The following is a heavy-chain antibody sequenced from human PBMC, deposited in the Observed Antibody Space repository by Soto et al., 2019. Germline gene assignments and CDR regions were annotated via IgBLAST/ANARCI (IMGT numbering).Heavy chain of an antibody. V-gene: IGHV3-15*01. J-gene: IGHJ1*01. Sequence: EVQLVESGGGLVKPGGSLRLSCAASGFTFTNAWMSWVRQAPGKGREWVGRIKSKTDGGTTDYAAPVKGRFTISRDDSKNTLYLQMNSLKTEDTAVYYCTTARGTYGAEYFQHWGQGTLVTVSS. D-gene: IGHD4-17*01. CDR1: GFTFTNAW. CDR2: IKSKTDGGTT. CDR3: TTARGTYGAEYFQH.